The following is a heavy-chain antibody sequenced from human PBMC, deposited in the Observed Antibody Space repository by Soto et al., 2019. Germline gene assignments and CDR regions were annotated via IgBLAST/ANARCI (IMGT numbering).Heavy chain of an antibody. D-gene: IGHD2-15*01. V-gene: IGHV2-5*01. CDR1: GFSLSTSGVS. CDR3: GHLLKDPYSDYFDY. J-gene: IGHJ4*02. CDR2: IYRNDYK. Sequence: SGPTLVNPTQTLTLTCIFPGFSLSTSGVSVGWSRQPPGKALEWLALIYRNDYKPYSPSLKSRLTITKDTSKNQVVLTMTNMDPVDTATFYCGHLLKDPYSDYFDYWGQGTLVTSPQ.